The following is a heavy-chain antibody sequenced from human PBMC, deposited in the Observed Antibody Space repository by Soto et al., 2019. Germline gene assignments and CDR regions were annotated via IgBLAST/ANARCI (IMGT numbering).Heavy chain of an antibody. J-gene: IGHJ4*02. V-gene: IGHV3-43*01. CDR2: ISWDGGST. D-gene: IGHD3-3*01. CDR3: AKDGTIFGVVSEFDY. CDR1: GFPFDDYT. Sequence: EVQLVESGGVVVQPGGSLRLSCAASGFPFDDYTMHWVRQAPGKGLEWVSLISWDGGSTYYADSVKGRFTISRDNSKNALYVQMNGLRTEGTALYYCAKDGTIFGVVSEFDYCGQGTLVTVSS.